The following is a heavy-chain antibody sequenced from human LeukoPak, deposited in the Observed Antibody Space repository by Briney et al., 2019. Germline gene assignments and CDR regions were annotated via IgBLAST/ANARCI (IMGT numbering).Heavy chain of an antibody. J-gene: IGHJ4*02. CDR3: ARVRYSDSSVLTRKRSYYFDY. D-gene: IGHD3-22*01. Sequence: PSETLSLTCTVSGGSISSYYWSWIRQPAGKGLESIGHISTSGSTNYNPSLKSRVTMSVDASKNQFSLKLSSVTAADTAVYYCARVRYSDSSVLTRKRSYYFDYWGQGTLVTVSS. CDR1: GGSISSYY. CDR2: ISTSGST. V-gene: IGHV4-4*07.